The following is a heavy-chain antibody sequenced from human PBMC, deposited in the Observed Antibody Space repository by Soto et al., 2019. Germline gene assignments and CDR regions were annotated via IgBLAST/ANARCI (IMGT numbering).Heavy chain of an antibody. CDR3: ARPRSSGFDY. J-gene: IGHJ4*02. D-gene: IGHD6-6*01. CDR1: GGSFIGYY. CDR2: INHSGST. V-gene: IGHV4-34*01. Sequence: PSETLSLTCAVYGGSFIGYYWSWIRQPPGKGLEWIGEINHSGSTNYNPSLKSRVTISVDTSKNQFSLKLSSVTAADTAVYYCARPRSSGFDYWGQGTLVTVSS.